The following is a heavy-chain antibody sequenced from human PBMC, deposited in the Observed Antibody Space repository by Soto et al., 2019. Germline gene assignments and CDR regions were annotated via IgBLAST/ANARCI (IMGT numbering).Heavy chain of an antibody. CDR2: IWHEGCEI. CDR3: AMDGIGRTAFRVFLDY. D-gene: IGHD1-1*01. Sequence: QVQLEQSGGGVVQPGGSLRLSCVVPGSIFIGYGMHWVRQAPGKGLEWVAVIWHEGCEIYYADSVKGRFTISRDNSKNTLYLQMNSLKAEDTAVYYCAMDGIGRTAFRVFLDYWGQGTLVTVSS. CDR1: GSIFIGYG. V-gene: IGHV3-33*01. J-gene: IGHJ4*02.